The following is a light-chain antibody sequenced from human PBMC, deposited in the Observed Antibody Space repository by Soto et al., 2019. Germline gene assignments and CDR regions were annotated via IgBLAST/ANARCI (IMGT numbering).Light chain of an antibody. J-gene: IGLJ2*01. CDR3: CSYAGSYTV. V-gene: IGLV2-11*01. CDR1: SSDVGGYNF. Sequence: QSALTQPRSVSGSPGQSVTISCTGTSSDVGGYNFVFWYQQHPGKAPKLMIYDVTKRPSGVPDRFSGSKSGNTASLTISGLQAEDEAEYYCCSYAGSYTVFGGGTKVTVL. CDR2: DVT.